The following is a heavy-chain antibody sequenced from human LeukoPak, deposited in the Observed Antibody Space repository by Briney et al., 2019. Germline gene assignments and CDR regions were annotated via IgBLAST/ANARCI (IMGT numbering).Heavy chain of an antibody. J-gene: IGHJ4*02. Sequence: PGGSLRLSCAASGFTFSSYAMSWVRQAPGKGLEWVSAISGSGGSTYYADSVKGRFTISRDNSKNTLYLQMNSLRAEDTAVYYCANERVGATYGGAYFGYWGQGTLVTVSS. V-gene: IGHV3-23*01. CDR2: ISGSGGST. CDR3: ANERVGATYGGAYFGY. CDR1: GFTFSSYA. D-gene: IGHD1-26*01.